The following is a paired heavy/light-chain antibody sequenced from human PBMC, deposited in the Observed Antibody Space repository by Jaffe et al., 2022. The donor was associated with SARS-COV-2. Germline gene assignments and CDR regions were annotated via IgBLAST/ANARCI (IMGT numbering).Light chain of an antibody. J-gene: IGLJ1*01. Sequence: QSVLTQPPSVSGAPGQRVTISCSGSSSNIGAAYDVHWYRQLPGAAPKLLIYGDNNRPSGVPDRFSGSKSGTSASLAISGLQAEDEADYYCQSYDSSLSDNVFGTGTTVTVL. CDR3: QSYDSSLSDNV. V-gene: IGLV1-40*01. CDR2: GDN. CDR1: SSNIGAAYD.
Heavy chain of an antibody. CDR1: GYKFSDYY. D-gene: IGHD3-22*01. CDR3: ARGRILVAPPAFFDY. V-gene: IGHV1-46*01. Sequence: QVQLVQSGAGVKKPGASVKVSCKASGYKFSDYYVHWVRQAPGQGLEWMGMINPSAGSTDYAQKFRGRVIMTRDTSTSSVYMELSSLRSDDTAVYYCARGRILVAPPAFFDYWGQGTLVTVYS. CDR2: INPSAGST. J-gene: IGHJ4*02.